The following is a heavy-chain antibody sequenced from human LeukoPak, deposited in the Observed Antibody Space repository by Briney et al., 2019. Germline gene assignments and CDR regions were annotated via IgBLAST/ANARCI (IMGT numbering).Heavy chain of an antibody. CDR3: ATTMTPDAGDY. CDR1: GGSISSYY. D-gene: IGHD4-17*01. CDR2: IYYSGSA. J-gene: IGHJ4*02. V-gene: IGHV4-59*01. Sequence: SETLSLTCTVSGGSISSYYWSWIRQPPGKGLEWIGYIYYSGSANYNPSLKSRVTISVDTSKSQFSLKLSSVTAADTAVYYCATTMTPDAGDYWGQGTLVTVS.